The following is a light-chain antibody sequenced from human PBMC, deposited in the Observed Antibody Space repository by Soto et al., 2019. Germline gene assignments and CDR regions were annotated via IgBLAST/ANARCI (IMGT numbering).Light chain of an antibody. V-gene: IGKV3-20*01. J-gene: IGKJ1*01. CDR1: QSVSTSY. CDR2: GAS. CDR3: QQYVSSPTT. Sequence: VLTQSPGTLSLSPGERATLSCRASQSVSTSYLAWYQQKPGQAPGLLIFGASSRATGIPDRFIGSGSGTDFTLTISRLEPEDFAVYYCQQYVSSPTTFGQGTKVEIK.